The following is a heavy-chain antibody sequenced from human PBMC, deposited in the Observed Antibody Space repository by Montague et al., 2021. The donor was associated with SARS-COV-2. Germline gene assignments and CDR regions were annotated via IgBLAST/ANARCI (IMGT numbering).Heavy chain of an antibody. CDR2: INHSGST. CDR3: GAQAGGITSGSFDY. D-gene: IGHD6-13*01. CDR1: GGSINSFY. V-gene: IGHV4-59*01. Sequence: SETLSLTCTVSGGSINSFYWSWVRQSPGKRMEWSGYINHSGSTKYNTSLQSRVTMSLDTSRNQLSLKLSSVTAADTTIYYCGAQAGGITSGSFDYWGQGTLVTVSS. J-gene: IGHJ4*02.